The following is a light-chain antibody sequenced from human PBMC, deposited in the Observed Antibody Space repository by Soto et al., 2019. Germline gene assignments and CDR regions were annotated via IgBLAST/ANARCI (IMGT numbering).Light chain of an antibody. CDR3: QQFRGLWT. V-gene: IGKV3-20*01. Sequence: EIVLTQSPGTLSLSPGERATLSCRASQTVSNTYLAWYQQKPGQAPRLLIYGASSRATGIPDRFSGSGSGTDFTLTISRLEPEDFAVYYCQQFRGLWTFGPGTKVEI. CDR1: QTVSNTY. CDR2: GAS. J-gene: IGKJ1*01.